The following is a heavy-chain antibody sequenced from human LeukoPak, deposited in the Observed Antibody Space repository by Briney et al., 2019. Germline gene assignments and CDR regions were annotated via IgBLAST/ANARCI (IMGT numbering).Heavy chain of an antibody. J-gene: IGHJ4*02. CDR3: TTPYNYDSSGYPGD. Sequence: GGSLRLSCAASGFTFSNAWMSWVGQAPGKGLEWVGRIKSKTDGGTTDYAAPVKGRFTISRDDSKNTLYLQMDSLKTEDTAVYYCTTPYNYDSSGYPGDSGQGTLGTVSS. CDR1: GFTFSNAW. CDR2: IKSKTDGGTT. D-gene: IGHD3-22*01. V-gene: IGHV3-15*01.